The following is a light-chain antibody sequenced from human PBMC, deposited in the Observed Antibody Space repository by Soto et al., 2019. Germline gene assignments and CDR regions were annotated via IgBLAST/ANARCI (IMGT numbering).Light chain of an antibody. Sequence: QSVLTQPPSASATPGQRVTISCSGSSSNIGSNYVYWYQQFPGTAPKLLIYRNNQRPSGVPDRFSGSKSGTSASLAISGLRSGDEADYYCAAWDDSVSGPVFGGGTKLTVL. CDR2: RNN. CDR3: AAWDDSVSGPV. J-gene: IGLJ3*02. CDR1: SSNIGSNY. V-gene: IGLV1-47*01.